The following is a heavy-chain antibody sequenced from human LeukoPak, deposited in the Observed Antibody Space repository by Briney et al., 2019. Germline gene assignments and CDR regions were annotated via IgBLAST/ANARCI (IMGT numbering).Heavy chain of an antibody. CDR1: GGSIISYY. V-gene: IGHV4-4*07. CDR2: IYPSGTT. D-gene: IGHD2-15*01. Sequence: SETLSLTCTVSGGSIISYYWSWIRQPAGKGLEWIGRIYPSGTTNYNPSLKSRVTMSLDTSRNQFSLKLSSVTAADTAVYYCARDRSAEYFDLWGRGTLVTVSS. CDR3: ARDRSAEYFDL. J-gene: IGHJ2*01.